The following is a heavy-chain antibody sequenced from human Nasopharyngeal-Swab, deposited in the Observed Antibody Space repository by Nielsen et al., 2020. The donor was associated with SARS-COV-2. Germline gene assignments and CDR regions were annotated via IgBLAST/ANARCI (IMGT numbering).Heavy chain of an antibody. J-gene: IGHJ6*03. Sequence: GGSLRLSCAASGFTFNNYNFNWVRQAPGKGLEGVSSISSSSSYIYYADSVKGRFTISRDNSKNTLYLQMNSLRAEDTAVYYCAKRSGYSYGPDYYYYMDVWGKGTTVTVSS. V-gene: IGHV3-21*04. D-gene: IGHD5-18*01. CDR3: AKRSGYSYGPDYYYYMDV. CDR1: GFTFNNYN. CDR2: ISSSSSYI.